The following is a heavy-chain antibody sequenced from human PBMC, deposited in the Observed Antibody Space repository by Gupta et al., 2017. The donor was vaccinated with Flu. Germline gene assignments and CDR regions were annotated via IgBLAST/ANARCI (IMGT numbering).Heavy chain of an antibody. CDR3: AREWDCDGGSCYPGWLDP. CDR1: GYTFISYG. CDR2: ISGYNSYT. Sequence: QVQLEQSGAEVKKPGASVKVSCKASGYTFISYGISWVRQAPGQGLEWLGWISGYNSYTNYAQKFQGRVTLTTETSTSTAYMELRGLGSDDTAVYYCAREWDCDGGSCYPGWLDPWGQGTLVTVSS. V-gene: IGHV1-18*01. J-gene: IGHJ5*02. D-gene: IGHD2-15*01.